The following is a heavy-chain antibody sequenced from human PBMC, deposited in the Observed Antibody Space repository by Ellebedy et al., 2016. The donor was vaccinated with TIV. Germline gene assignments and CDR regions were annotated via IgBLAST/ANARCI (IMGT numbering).Heavy chain of an antibody. CDR2: IIPILGIA. D-gene: IGHD6-13*01. V-gene: IGHV1-69*04. J-gene: IGHJ4*02. CDR1: GGTFSSYA. Sequence: SVKVSXKASGGTFSSYAISWVRQAPGQGLEWMGRIIPILGIANYAQKFQGRVTITADKSTSTAYMELSSLRSEDTAVYYCAVGSYSSSWDTSEYWGQGTLVTVSS. CDR3: AVGSYSSSWDTSEY.